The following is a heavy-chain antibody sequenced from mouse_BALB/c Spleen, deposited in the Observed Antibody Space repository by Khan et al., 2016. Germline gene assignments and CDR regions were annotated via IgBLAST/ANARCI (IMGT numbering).Heavy chain of an antibody. V-gene: IGHV14-4*02. CDR3: NTGDGYSAWFAY. J-gene: IGHJ3*01. CDR1: DFNIKDYY. D-gene: IGHD2-3*01. CDR2: IDPENGDT. Sequence: VQLQQAGAELVRSGASVKLSCTASDFNIKDYYMHWVKQRPEQGLEWIGWIDPENGDTEYAPQFQDKATMTEDTSSNTAYLQLSSLTSEDTAVYDCNTGDGYSAWFAYWGKGTLVTVSA.